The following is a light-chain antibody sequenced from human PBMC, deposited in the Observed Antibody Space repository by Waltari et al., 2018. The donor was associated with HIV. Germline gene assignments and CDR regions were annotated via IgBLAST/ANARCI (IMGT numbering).Light chain of an antibody. CDR3: QQYNKWPPWT. V-gene: IGKV3-15*01. J-gene: IGKJ1*01. CDR2: GAS. Sequence: EIVMTQSPATLYVSPGERATLSCRASQSVGSNLAWYQQKPGQAPRLLIYGASTRATGIPARFSGSGSGTEFTLTISSLQSEDFAVYYCQQYNKWPPWTFGQGTKVEIK. CDR1: QSVGSN.